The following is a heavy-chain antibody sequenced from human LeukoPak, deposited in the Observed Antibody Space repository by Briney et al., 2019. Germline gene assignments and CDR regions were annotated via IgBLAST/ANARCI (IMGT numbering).Heavy chain of an antibody. J-gene: IGHJ4*02. D-gene: IGHD2-2*01. CDR3: ARVGYCSSTSCYPRGYFDY. CDR1: GGSFSGYY. V-gene: IGHV4-34*01. Sequence: MSSETLSLTCAVYGGSFSGYYWSWIRQPPGKGLEWIGEINHSGSTNYNPSLKSRVTISVDTSKNQFSLKLSSVTAADTAVYYCARVGYCSSTSCYPRGYFDYWGQGTLVTVSS. CDR2: INHSGST.